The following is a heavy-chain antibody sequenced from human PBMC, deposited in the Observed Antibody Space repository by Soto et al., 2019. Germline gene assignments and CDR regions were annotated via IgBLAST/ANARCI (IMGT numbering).Heavy chain of an antibody. V-gene: IGHV4-31*03. J-gene: IGHJ4*02. CDR2: IYYSGST. CDR3: ATSYGNAWYTY. CDR1: GGSISSGGYY. D-gene: IGHD6-13*01. Sequence: SETLSLTCTVSGGSISSGGYYWSWIRQHPGKGLEWIGYIYYSGSTHYNPSLKSRVTISVDTSKNQFTLQLTSVTAADTAVYYCATSYGNAWYTYWGQGTLVTVSS.